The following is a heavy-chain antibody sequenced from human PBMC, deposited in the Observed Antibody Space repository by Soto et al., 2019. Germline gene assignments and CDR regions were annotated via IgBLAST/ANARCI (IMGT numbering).Heavy chain of an antibody. CDR3: ARGVVVPAAHLYYYYGMDV. D-gene: IGHD2-2*01. J-gene: IGHJ6*02. Sequence: QVQLVQSGAEVKKPWSSVKVSCKASGGTFSSYAISWVRQAPGQGLEWMGGIIPIFGTANYAQKFQGRVTITADESTSTAYMELSSLRSEDTAVYYCARGVVVPAAHLYYYYGMDVWGQGTTVTVSS. V-gene: IGHV1-69*01. CDR2: IIPIFGTA. CDR1: GGTFSSYA.